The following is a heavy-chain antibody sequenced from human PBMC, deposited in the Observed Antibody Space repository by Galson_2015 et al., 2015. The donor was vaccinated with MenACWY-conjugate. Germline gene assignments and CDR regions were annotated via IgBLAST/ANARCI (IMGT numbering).Heavy chain of an antibody. D-gene: IGHD1-26*01. J-gene: IGHJ3*02. Sequence: SETLSLTCTVSGGSISGSSSYWAWLRQPPGMGLEWIGSINYRGITYYNPSLKRRVTISVDASNNQLSLRLSSVTAADTAVYYCARTGTYSGSHIDGFDIWGQGTMVTFSS. CDR2: INYRGIT. CDR1: GGSISGSSSY. CDR3: ARTGTYSGSHIDGFDI. V-gene: IGHV4-39*01.